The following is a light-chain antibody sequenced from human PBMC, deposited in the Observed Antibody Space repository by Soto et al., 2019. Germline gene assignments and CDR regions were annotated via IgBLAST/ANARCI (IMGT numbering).Light chain of an antibody. CDR3: QQSLSFPYT. J-gene: IGKJ2*01. CDR2: GAS. V-gene: IGKV1-39*01. Sequence: DIQLTQSPSSLSASVGDRVTITCRASQSISSYLNWYQQKPGKAPKLLVYGASSLQGGVTSRFSGSGSGTDFTLTISSLQPEDFATYYCQQSLSFPYTFGQGTTLEI. CDR1: QSISSY.